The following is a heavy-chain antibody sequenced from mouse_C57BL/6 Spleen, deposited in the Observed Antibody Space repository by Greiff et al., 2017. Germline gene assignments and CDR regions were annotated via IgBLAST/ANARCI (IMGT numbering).Heavy chain of an antibody. CDR3: ERDQGYGSRSWYFDV. J-gene: IGHJ1*03. CDR1: GFTFSDYY. Sequence: EVHLVESEGGLVQPGSSMKLSCTASGFTFSDYYMPWVRQVPEKGLEWVANINHDGSSTYYRDSLKSRSILSRDNAKNILYMQISSLKSEDTAAYYCERDQGYGSRSWYFDVWGTGTTVTVSS. D-gene: IGHD1-1*01. V-gene: IGHV5-16*01. CDR2: INHDGSST.